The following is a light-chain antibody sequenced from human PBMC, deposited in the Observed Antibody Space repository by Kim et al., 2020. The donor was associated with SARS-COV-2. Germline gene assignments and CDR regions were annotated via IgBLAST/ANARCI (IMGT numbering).Light chain of an antibody. CDR3: QQYAYWRA. J-gene: IGKJ5*01. V-gene: IGKV3-15*01. CDR1: QSISSN. Sequence: EIVMTQSPATLSISPGERATLSCRASQSISSNLAWYQQKPGQAPRVLIYDASARATGIPARFSGSGYGTDFTLTISNVQSEDFAVYYCQQYAYWRAFGQGTRLEI. CDR2: DAS.